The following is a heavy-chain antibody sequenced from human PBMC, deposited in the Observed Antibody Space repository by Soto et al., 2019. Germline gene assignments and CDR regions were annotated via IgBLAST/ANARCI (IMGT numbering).Heavy chain of an antibody. J-gene: IGHJ4*02. Sequence: PGGSLRLSCAATGFTFSSYGMHWVRQAPGKGLEWVASIWYDETSKYYADSVKGRFTIYRDNSENTLYLQMNTLRAEDTAVYYCARVPYSSSWYEVDFWGQGTLVTVSS. CDR2: IWYDETSK. CDR3: ARVPYSSSWYEVDF. D-gene: IGHD6-13*01. V-gene: IGHV3-33*01. CDR1: GFTFSSYG.